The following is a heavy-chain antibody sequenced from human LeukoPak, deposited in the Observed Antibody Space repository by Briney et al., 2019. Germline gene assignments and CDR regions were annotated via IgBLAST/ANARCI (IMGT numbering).Heavy chain of an antibody. CDR2: IIPIFGTA. CDR3: ARVGSGGTQPFDP. Sequence: SVKVSCKASGGTFSSYAISWVRQAPGQGLEWMGGIIPIFGTANYAQKFQGRVTITADESTSTAYMELSSLRSEDTAVYYCARVGSGGTQPFDPWGQGTLVTVSS. V-gene: IGHV1-69*01. CDR1: GGTFSSYA. J-gene: IGHJ5*02. D-gene: IGHD2-15*01.